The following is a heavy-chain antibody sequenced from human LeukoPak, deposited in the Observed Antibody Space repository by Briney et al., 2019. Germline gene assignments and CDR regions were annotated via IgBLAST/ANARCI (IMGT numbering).Heavy chain of an antibody. CDR2: ISYDGSNK. D-gene: IGHD5-18*01. V-gene: IGHV3-30*04. Sequence: GGSLRLSCAASGFTFSSYAMHWVRQAPSKGLEWVAFISYDGSNKYYADSVKGRFTISRDNSKNTLYLQMNSLRAEDTAVYYCARVSGRQLWLPFDYWGQGTLVTVPS. CDR1: GFTFSSYA. CDR3: ARVSGRQLWLPFDY. J-gene: IGHJ4*02.